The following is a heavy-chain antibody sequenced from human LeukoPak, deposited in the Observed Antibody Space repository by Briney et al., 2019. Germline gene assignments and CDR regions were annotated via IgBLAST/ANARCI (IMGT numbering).Heavy chain of an antibody. CDR2: ISSSSSYI. CDR3: ARDTHYGSGSYYNMGALGFDY. V-gene: IGHV3-21*01. D-gene: IGHD3-10*01. J-gene: IGHJ4*02. CDR1: GFTFSSYS. Sequence: PGGSLRLSCAASGFTFSSYSMNWVRQAPGKGLEWASSISSSSSYIYYADSVKGRFTISRDNAKNSLYLQMNSLRAEDTAVYYCARDTHYGSGSYYNMGALGFDYWGQGTLVTVSS.